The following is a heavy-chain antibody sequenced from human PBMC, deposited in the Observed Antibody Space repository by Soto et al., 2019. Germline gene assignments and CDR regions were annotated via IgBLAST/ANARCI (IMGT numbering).Heavy chain of an antibody. CDR3: ARVYDMGPSHYGMDV. J-gene: IGHJ6*02. D-gene: IGHD3-22*01. CDR1: GGTFSSYA. CDR2: IIPIFGTA. V-gene: IGHV1-69*13. Sequence: SVKVSCKASGGTFSSYAISWVRQAPGQGLEWMGGIIPIFGTANYAQKFQGRVTITADESTSTAYMELSSLRSEDTAVYYCARVYDMGPSHYGMDVWGQGTTVTVSS.